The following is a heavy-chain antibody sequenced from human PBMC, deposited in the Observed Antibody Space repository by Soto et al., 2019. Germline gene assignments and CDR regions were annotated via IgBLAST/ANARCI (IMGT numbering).Heavy chain of an antibody. CDR3: ARDFTAGATYSGPSYYAMDV. J-gene: IGHJ6*02. Sequence: PGGSLRLSCAGSGFTMSTFAMTWVRQAPGKGLECVCGMTGSGGQIHYADSVRGRFTISRDNSKNTLYMQMDSLRADDTAVYYCARDFTAGATYSGPSYYAMDVWGQGTTVTVSS. V-gene: IGHV3-23*01. CDR1: GFTMSTFA. D-gene: IGHD1-26*01. CDR2: MTGSGGQI.